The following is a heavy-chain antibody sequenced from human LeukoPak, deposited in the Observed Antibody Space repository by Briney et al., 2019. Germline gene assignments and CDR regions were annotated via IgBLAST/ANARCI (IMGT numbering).Heavy chain of an antibody. CDR1: GGSISSDY. J-gene: IGHJ4*02. CDR2: IYYSGST. V-gene: IGHV4-59*01. CDR3: ARGLPFDY. Sequence: PSETLSLTCTVSGGSISSDYWSWIRQPPGKGLEWIGYIYYSGSTNYNPSLKSRVTISVDTSKNQFSLKLSSVTAADTAVYYCARGLPFDYWGQGTLATVSS.